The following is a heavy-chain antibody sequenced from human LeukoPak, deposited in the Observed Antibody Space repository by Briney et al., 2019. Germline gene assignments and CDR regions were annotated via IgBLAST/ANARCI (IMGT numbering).Heavy chain of an antibody. Sequence: SETLSLTCAVYGGSFSGYYWSWIRQPPGKGREWIGEINHSGSTNYNPSLKSRVTVSVDTSKNQFSLKLSSVTAADTAVYYCARGWNTRTLDYWGQGTLVTVSS. CDR2: INHSGST. V-gene: IGHV4-34*01. D-gene: IGHD1-14*01. CDR3: ARGWNTRTLDY. CDR1: GGSFSGYY. J-gene: IGHJ4*02.